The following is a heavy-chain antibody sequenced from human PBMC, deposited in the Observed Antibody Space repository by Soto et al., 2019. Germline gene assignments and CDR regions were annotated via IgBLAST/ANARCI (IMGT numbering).Heavy chain of an antibody. J-gene: IGHJ4*02. CDR1: GFTFSSYA. V-gene: IGHV3-30-3*01. D-gene: IGHD3-3*01. CDR2: ISYDGSNK. Sequence: GGSLRLSCAASGFTFSSYAMHWVRQAPGKGLEWVAVISYDGSNKYYADSVKGRFTISRDNSKNTLYLQMNSLRAEDTAVYYCARDLSPQSFGVVTEVDYWGQGTLVTVSS. CDR3: ARDLSPQSFGVVTEVDY.